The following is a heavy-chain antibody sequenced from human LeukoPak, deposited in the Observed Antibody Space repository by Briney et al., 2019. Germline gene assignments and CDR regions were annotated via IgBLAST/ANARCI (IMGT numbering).Heavy chain of an antibody. J-gene: IGHJ4*02. V-gene: IGHV4-59*08. CDR1: GGSIISYY. CDR3: ARQNVKVGAPPFDF. CDR2: IYYSGST. Sequence: SETLSLTCTVSGGSIISYYWSWIRQPPGKGLEWIGYIYYSGSTNYNPSLKSRVSISIDTSKNQFSLKLSSVTAADTAVYYCARQNVKVGAPPFDFWGQGTLVTVSS. D-gene: IGHD1-26*01.